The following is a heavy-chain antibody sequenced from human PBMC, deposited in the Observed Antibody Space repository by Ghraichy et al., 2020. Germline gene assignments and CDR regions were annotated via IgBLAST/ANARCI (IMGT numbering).Heavy chain of an antibody. CDR3: ASPTRPYYYDSSGYWSFNY. V-gene: IGHV1-69*01. J-gene: IGHJ4*02. CDR1: GGTFSRYA. CDR2: IIPIFGTA. D-gene: IGHD3-22*01. Sequence: SVKVSCKASGGTFSRYAISWVRQAPGQGLEWMGGIIPIFGTANYAQKFQGRVTITADESTSTAYMELSSLRSEDTAVYYCASPTRPYYYDSSGYWSFNYWGQGTLVTVSS.